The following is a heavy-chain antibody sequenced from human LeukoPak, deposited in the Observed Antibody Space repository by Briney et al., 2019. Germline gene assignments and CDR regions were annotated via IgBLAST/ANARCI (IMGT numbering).Heavy chain of an antibody. CDR1: GYTFTSYY. CDR2: INPSVGSA. V-gene: IGHV1-46*01. J-gene: IGHJ4*02. CDR3: ARAWVENNPFDY. D-gene: IGHD2-15*01. Sequence: GASVKVSCKASGYTFTSYYMHWVRQAPGQGLEWMGIINPSVGSATYAQRFQDRVTMTRDTSTSTVYMELSSLRSEDTAVYFCARAWVENNPFDYWGQGTLVTVSS.